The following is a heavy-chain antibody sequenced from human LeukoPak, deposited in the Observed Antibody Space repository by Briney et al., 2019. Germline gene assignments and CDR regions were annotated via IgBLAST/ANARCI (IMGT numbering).Heavy chain of an antibody. CDR2: ISYDGSNK. CDR1: GFTFSSYA. J-gene: IGHJ6*02. Sequence: PGRSLRLSCAASGFTFSSYAMHWVRQAPGKGLEWVAVISYDGSNKYYADSVKGRFTISRDNAKNSLYLQMNSLRAEDTALYYCATGAYGVVSDYYYYGMDVWGQGTTVTVSS. CDR3: ATGAYGVVSDYYYYGMDV. D-gene: IGHD4-17*01. V-gene: IGHV3-30-3*01.